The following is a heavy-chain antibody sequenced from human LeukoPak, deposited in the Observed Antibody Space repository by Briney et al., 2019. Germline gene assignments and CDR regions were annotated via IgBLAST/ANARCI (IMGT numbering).Heavy chain of an antibody. D-gene: IGHD3-22*01. CDR1: GYTFTGYY. Sequence: GASVKVSCKASGYTFTGYYMHWVRQAPGQGLEWMGWINPNSGGTNYAQKFQGRVTMTRDTSIGTAYMELSRLRSDDTAVYYCASGRNYYDSSGSFDYWGQGTLVTVSS. CDR2: INPNSGGT. V-gene: IGHV1-2*02. J-gene: IGHJ4*02. CDR3: ASGRNYYDSSGSFDY.